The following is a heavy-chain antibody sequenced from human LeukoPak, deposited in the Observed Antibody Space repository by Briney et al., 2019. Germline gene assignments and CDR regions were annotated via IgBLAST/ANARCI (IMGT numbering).Heavy chain of an antibody. J-gene: IGHJ4*02. Sequence: ASVKVSCKASGYTFTGYYIHWMRQAPGQGLEWMGRINPNSGATNYAQKFQGRATMTRDTSISTAYMDLSSLTSDDTAVYYCARGRDWNYLYWGQGTLVTVSS. CDR2: INPNSGAT. D-gene: IGHD1-7*01. CDR3: ARGRDWNYLY. CDR1: GYTFTGYY. V-gene: IGHV1-2*06.